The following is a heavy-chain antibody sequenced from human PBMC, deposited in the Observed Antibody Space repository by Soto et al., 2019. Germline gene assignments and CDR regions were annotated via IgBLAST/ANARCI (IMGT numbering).Heavy chain of an antibody. CDR1: GFTFSSYE. CDR3: LRDGGSDVCDS. CDR2: ISGSGGAV. J-gene: IGHJ4*02. Sequence: EVQLMESGGGLVQPGGALRLSCAASGFTFSSYEMDWVRQAPGKGLEWVSYISGSGGAVYYAESVKGRFTISRDNAKNSLYRQMGSLIAEDTAVYYCLRDGGSDVCDSWGQGTLVTVSS. V-gene: IGHV3-48*03. D-gene: IGHD5-12*01.